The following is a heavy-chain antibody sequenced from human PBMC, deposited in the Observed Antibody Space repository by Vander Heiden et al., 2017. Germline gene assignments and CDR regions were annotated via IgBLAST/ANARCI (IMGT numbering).Heavy chain of an antibody. D-gene: IGHD6-6*01. CDR1: GASISSTSYY. J-gene: IGHJ4*02. Sequence: QLQLQESGPGLVKPSETLSLTCTVSGASISSTSYYWGWIRQPPGKGLEWIGSIYYSGNTYYNPSLKSRVTISVDTPKNQFSLKVSSVTAADTAVYYCAREFGSSSDYWGQGTLGTVS. V-gene: IGHV4-39*01. CDR2: IYYSGNT. CDR3: AREFGSSSDY.